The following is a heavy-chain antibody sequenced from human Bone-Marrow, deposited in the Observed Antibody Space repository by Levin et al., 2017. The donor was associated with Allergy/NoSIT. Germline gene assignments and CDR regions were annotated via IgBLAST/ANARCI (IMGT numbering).Heavy chain of an antibody. J-gene: IGHJ3*02. CDR3: ARGYSSGRKAFDI. V-gene: IGHV3-48*01. CDR2: ISTSSSTI. Sequence: QTGGSLRLSCAASGFTFSTYSMNWVRQAPGKGLEWVSYISTSSSTIYYVDSVKGRFTISRDNAENALYLQMNSLRAEDTAVYYCARGYSSGRKAFDIWGQGTMVTVSS. D-gene: IGHD6-19*01. CDR1: GFTFSTYS.